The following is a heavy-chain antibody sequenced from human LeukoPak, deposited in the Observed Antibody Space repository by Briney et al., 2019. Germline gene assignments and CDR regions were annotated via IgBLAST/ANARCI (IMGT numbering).Heavy chain of an antibody. CDR3: ARRSIVAAVDY. CDR1: GGSIAGSSDY. Sequence: SETLCLTCSVSGGSIAGSSDYWGWIRQPPGKGLEWIGSVYYIGITDYNPSLKSRVTISVDTSENKFSLNLTSVTAADTAVYYCARRSIVAAVDYWGQGTLDTVSS. J-gene: IGHJ4*02. V-gene: IGHV4-39*01. CDR2: VYYIGIT. D-gene: IGHD6-13*01.